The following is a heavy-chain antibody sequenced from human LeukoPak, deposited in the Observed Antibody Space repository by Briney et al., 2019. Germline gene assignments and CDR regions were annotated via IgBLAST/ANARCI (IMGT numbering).Heavy chain of an antibody. CDR1: GFTFSNAW. CDR3: TTDPWELPKDY. CDR2: LKSKTDGGTT. D-gene: IGHD1-26*01. V-gene: IGHV3-15*01. J-gene: IGHJ4*02. Sequence: PGGSLRLSCAASGFTFSNAWMSWVRQAPGKGLEWVGRLKSKTDGGTTDYAAPVKGRFTILRDDSKNTLYLQMNSLKTEDTAVCYCTTDPWELPKDYWGQGSLVTVSS.